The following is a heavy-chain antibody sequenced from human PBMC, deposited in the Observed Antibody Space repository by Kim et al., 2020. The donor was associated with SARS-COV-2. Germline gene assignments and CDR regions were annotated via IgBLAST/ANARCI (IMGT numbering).Heavy chain of an antibody. V-gene: IGHV4-4*07. D-gene: IGHD3-10*01. Sequence: SETLSLTCTVSGGSISSYYWSWIRQPAGKGLEWIGRIYTSGSTNYNPSLKSRVTMSVDTSKNQFSLKLSSVTAADTAVYYCARDLSYYGSGNYYYGMDVWGQGTTVTVSS. CDR1: GGSISSYY. CDR3: ARDLSYYGSGNYYYGMDV. CDR2: IYTSGST. J-gene: IGHJ6*02.